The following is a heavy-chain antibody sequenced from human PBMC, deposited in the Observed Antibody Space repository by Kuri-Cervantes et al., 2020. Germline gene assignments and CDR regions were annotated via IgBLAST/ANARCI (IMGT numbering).Heavy chain of an antibody. Sequence: GGSLRLSCTASGFTFSSYGMHWVRQIPGKGLEWVSSISSSSDYIYYTDSVKGRFTISRDNAKNSLYLQMNSLRAEDTAVYYCARYGSGDFDIWGQGTMVTVSS. CDR2: ISSSSDYI. CDR3: ARYGSGDFDI. V-gene: IGHV3-21*01. D-gene: IGHD3-3*01. CDR1: GFTFSSYG. J-gene: IGHJ3*02.